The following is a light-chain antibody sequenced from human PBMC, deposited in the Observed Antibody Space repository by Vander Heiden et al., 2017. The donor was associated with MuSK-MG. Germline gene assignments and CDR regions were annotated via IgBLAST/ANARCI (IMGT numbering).Light chain of an antibody. CDR1: QSISSY. CDR3: QQSYSVPHT. V-gene: IGKV1-39*01. CDR2: ATS. Sequence: DIQMAQSPSSLPASVGDGVTITCRASQSISSYLNWYQQKPGKAPRLLIFATSTLHSGVPSRFSGSGSGTDFTLSISRLQPEDFATYYCQQSYSVPHTFGQGTKLEIK. J-gene: IGKJ2*01.